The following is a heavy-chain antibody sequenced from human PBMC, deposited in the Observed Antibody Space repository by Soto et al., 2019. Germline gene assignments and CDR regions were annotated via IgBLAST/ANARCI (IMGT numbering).Heavy chain of an antibody. CDR3: ARWATYYDYIWGSYPKSHSFDY. CDR2: INHSGST. V-gene: IGHV4-34*01. D-gene: IGHD3-16*01. CDR1: GGSFSGYY. Sequence: SETLSLTCAVYGGSFSGYYWSWIRQPPGKGLEWIGEINHSGSTNYNPSLKSRVTISVDTSKNQFSLKLSSVTAADTAVYYCARWATYYDYIWGSYPKSHSFDYWGQGTLVTVSS. J-gene: IGHJ4*02.